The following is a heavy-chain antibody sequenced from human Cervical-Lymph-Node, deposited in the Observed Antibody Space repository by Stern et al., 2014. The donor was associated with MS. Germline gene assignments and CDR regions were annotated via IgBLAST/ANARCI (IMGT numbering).Heavy chain of an antibody. D-gene: IGHD1-26*01. J-gene: IGHJ4*02. CDR3: ARVLGVGATDY. V-gene: IGHV3-30*01. CDR1: GFTFSSYA. Sequence: VQLVQSGGGVVQPGRSLRLSCAASGFTFSSYAMHWVRQAPGKGLEWVAVISYDGSNKYYADSVKGRFTISRDNSKNTLYLQMNSLRAEDTAVYYCARVLGVGATDYWGQGTLVTVSS. CDR2: ISYDGSNK.